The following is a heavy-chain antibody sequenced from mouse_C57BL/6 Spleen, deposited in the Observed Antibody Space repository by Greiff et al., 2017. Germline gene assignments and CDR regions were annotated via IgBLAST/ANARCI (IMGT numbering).Heavy chain of an antibody. Sequence: EVKLMESGGGLVKPGGSLKLSCAASGFTFSDYGMHWVRQAPEKGLEWVAYISSGSSTIYYADTVKGRFTISRDNAKNTLFLQMTSLRSEDTAMYYCATDPYYYAMDYWGQGTSVTVSS. CDR3: ATDPYYYAMDY. CDR1: GFTFSDYG. V-gene: IGHV5-17*01. J-gene: IGHJ4*01. CDR2: ISSGSSTI.